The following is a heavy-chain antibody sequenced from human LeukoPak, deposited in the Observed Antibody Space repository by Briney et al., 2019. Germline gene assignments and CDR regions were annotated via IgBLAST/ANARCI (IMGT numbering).Heavy chain of an antibody. J-gene: IGHJ3*02. D-gene: IGHD3-10*01. Sequence: ASVKVSCKVSGYTLTELSMHWVRQAPGKGLEWMGGFDPEDGETIYAQKFQGRVTMTEDTSTDTAYMELSSLRSEDTAVYYCATLLSELPAFDIWGQGTMVTVSS. CDR1: GYTLTELS. V-gene: IGHV1-24*01. CDR2: FDPEDGET. CDR3: ATLLSELPAFDI.